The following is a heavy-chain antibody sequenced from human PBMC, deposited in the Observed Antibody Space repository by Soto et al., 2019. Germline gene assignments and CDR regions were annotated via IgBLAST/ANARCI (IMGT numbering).Heavy chain of an antibody. J-gene: IGHJ6*03. CDR2: INSDGSST. Sequence: EVQLVESGGGLVQPGGSLRLSCAASGFTFSSYWMHWVRQAPGKGLVWVSRINSDGSSTSYADSVKGRFTISRDNAKNTLYLQMNSLRAEDTAVYYCARDNVYYIDYYYYYMDVWGKGTTVTVSS. CDR1: GFTFSSYW. V-gene: IGHV3-74*01. D-gene: IGHD3-22*01. CDR3: ARDNVYYIDYYYYYMDV.